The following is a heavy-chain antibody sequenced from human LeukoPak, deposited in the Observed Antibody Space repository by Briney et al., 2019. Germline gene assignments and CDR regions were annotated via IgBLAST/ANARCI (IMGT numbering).Heavy chain of an antibody. D-gene: IGHD4-17*01. Sequence: PSETLSLTCTVSGGSISSSSYYWGWIRQPPGKGLEGIGRIYYSGSTYYNPSLKSRVTISVDTSKNQFSLKLSSVTAADTAVYYCARAIVPFYGDHGEGAFDIWGQGTMVTVSS. V-gene: IGHV4-39*07. CDR1: GGSISSSSYY. CDR3: ARAIVPFYGDHGEGAFDI. J-gene: IGHJ3*02. CDR2: IYYSGST.